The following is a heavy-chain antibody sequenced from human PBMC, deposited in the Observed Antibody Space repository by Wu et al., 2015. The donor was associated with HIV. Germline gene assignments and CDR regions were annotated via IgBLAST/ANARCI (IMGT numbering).Heavy chain of an antibody. CDR2: MNPNSGNT. Sequence: QVQLVQSGAEVKKPGASVKVSCKASGYTFTSYDINWVRQATGQGLEWMGWMNPNSGNTGYAQKFQGRVTMTRNTSISTAYMELSSLRSEDTAVYYCARGRAVRGVIFGWFDPWGQGTLVTVSS. J-gene: IGHJ5*02. V-gene: IGHV1-8*01. CDR3: ARGRAVRGVIFGWFDP. CDR1: GYTFTSYD. D-gene: IGHD3-10*01.